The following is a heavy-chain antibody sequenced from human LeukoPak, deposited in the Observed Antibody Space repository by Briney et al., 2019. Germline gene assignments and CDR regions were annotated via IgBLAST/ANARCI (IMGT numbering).Heavy chain of an antibody. CDR1: GFTFSSYA. V-gene: IGHV3-30-3*01. CDR3: ARDLRALVVSAGPDY. J-gene: IGHJ4*02. CDR2: ISYDGSNK. D-gene: IGHD2-15*01. Sequence: GGSLRLSCAASGFTFSSYAMHWVRQAPGKGLEWVAVISYDGSNKYYADSVKGRFTISRDDSKNTLSLQMNSLRVEDTAVYYCARDLRALVVSAGPDYWGQGTLVTVSS.